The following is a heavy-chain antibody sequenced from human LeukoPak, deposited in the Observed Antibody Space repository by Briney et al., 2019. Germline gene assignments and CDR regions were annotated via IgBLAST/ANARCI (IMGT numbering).Heavy chain of an antibody. CDR1: GGSFSGYY. Sequence: PSETLSLTCAVYGGSFSGYYWSWIRQPPGKGLEWIGEINHSGSTNYNPSLKSRVTISVDTSKNQFSLKLSSVTAADTAVYYCARVMARRLQHGSDYWGQGTLVTASS. CDR2: INHSGST. CDR3: ARVMARRLQHGSDY. V-gene: IGHV4-34*01. D-gene: IGHD3-10*01. J-gene: IGHJ4*02.